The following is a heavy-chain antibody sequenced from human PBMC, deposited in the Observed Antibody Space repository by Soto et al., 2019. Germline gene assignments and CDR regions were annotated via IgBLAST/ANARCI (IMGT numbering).Heavy chain of an antibody. CDR2: ISYDGSNK. V-gene: IGHV3-30*18. CDR1: GFTFSSYG. Sequence: QVQLVESGGGVVQPGRSLRLSCAASGFTFSSYGMHWVRQAPGKGLEWVAVISYDGSNKYYADSVKGRFTISRDNSKNTLYLQMNSLRAKDTAVYYCAKPAPSPDWTFHLLDYWGQGTLVTVSS. CDR3: AKPAPSPDWTFHLLDY. D-gene: IGHD1-1*01. J-gene: IGHJ4*02.